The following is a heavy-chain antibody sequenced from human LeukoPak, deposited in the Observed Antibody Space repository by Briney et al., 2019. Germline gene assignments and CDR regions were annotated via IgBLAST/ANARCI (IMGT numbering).Heavy chain of an antibody. J-gene: IGHJ4*02. V-gene: IGHV4-59*08. Sequence: SETLSLTCTVSGGSISDYYWNWIRQPPGKGLEWIGYIYYSGDTNYNPSLKGRVTISVDTSKNQFSLRLSSVTAADTAMYYCARPGGPYRVGSSDYWGQGALVTVS. CDR2: IYYSGDT. CDR1: GGSISDYY. D-gene: IGHD3-10*01. CDR3: ARPGGPYRVGSSDY.